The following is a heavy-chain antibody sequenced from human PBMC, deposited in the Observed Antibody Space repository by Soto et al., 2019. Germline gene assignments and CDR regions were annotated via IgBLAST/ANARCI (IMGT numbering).Heavy chain of an antibody. D-gene: IGHD3-22*01. J-gene: IGHJ5*02. CDR2: IWYDGSNK. Sequence: PGGSLRLSCAASGFTFSSYGMHWVRQAPGKGLEWVAVIWYDGSNKYYADSVKGRFTISRDNSKNTLYLQMNSLRAEDTAGYYYARDVHNYYDSSGYSKVLDPWGQGTLVTVSA. V-gene: IGHV3-33*01. CDR1: GFTFSSYG. CDR3: ARDVHNYYDSSGYSKVLDP.